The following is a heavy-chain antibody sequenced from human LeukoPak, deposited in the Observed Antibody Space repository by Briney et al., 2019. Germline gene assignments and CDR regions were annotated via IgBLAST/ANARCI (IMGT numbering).Heavy chain of an antibody. CDR1: GGSISSGSYS. Sequence: SETLSLTCTVSGGSISSGSYSWSWIWQPAGKGLEWIGRIYTGGSTNCNPSLKSRVTISVDTSKNQFSLNLSSVTAADTAVYYCARDTIYGPGSYSHYWGQGTLVTVSS. V-gene: IGHV4-61*02. J-gene: IGHJ4*02. CDR3: ARDTIYGPGSYSHY. D-gene: IGHD3-10*01. CDR2: IYTGGST.